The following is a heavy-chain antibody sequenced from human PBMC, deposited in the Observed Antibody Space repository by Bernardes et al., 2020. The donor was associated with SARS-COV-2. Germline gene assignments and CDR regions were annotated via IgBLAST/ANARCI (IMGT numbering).Heavy chain of an antibody. CDR3: ARMYSIDFQGFDL. Sequence: ASVKVSCKASGYTFTGYYMHWVRQAPGQGLEWMGWINPNSGGTDYAQTFQGRVTMTRDTSSSTAYMELSGLRSDDTAIYYCARMYSIDFQGFDLWGQGTMVNVSS. V-gene: IGHV1-2*02. D-gene: IGHD6-13*01. CDR1: GYTFTGYY. J-gene: IGHJ3*01. CDR2: INPNSGGT.